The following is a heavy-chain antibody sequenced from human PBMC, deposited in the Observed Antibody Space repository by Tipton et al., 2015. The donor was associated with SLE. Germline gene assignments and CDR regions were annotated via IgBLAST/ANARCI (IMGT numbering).Heavy chain of an antibody. CDR1: GGSFSGYY. V-gene: IGHV4-34*01. Sequence: TLSLTCAVYGGSFSGYYWSWIRQPPGKGLEWIGEINHSGSTNYNPSLKSRVTISVDTSKNQFSLKLSSVTAADTAVYYCARGDETSRPFDYWGQGTLVTVSS. J-gene: IGHJ4*02. CDR3: ARGDETSRPFDY. CDR2: INHSGST.